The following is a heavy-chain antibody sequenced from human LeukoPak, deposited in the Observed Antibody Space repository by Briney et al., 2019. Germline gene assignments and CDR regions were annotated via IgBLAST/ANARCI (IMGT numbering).Heavy chain of an antibody. CDR1: GFTLSIYS. CDR2: ISGSSTYK. CDR3: ARDPAAGTPPGY. J-gene: IGHJ4*02. V-gene: IGHV3-21*01. D-gene: IGHD6-13*01. Sequence: GGSLRLSCAAPGFTLSIYSMNWVRQAPGKGLEWVSSISGSSTYKYYADSVKGRFTISRGNAKNSLYLQMNSLRAEDTAVYYCARDPAAGTPPGYWGQGTLVTVSS.